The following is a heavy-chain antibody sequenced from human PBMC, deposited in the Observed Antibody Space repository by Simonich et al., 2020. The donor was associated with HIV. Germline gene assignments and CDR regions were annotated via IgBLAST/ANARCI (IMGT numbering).Heavy chain of an antibody. CDR2: ISYDGSNK. V-gene: IGHV3-30*07. Sequence: QVQLVESGGGVVQPGRSLRLSCAASGFTFSSYAMHWGRQAPGKGLEWVAVISYDGSNKYYADSVKGRFTISRANSKNTLYLQMNSLRAEDTAVYYCASGGSISSVWADDYWGQGTLVTVSS. CDR3: ASGGSISSVWADDY. D-gene: IGHD3-16*01. CDR1: GFTFSSYA. J-gene: IGHJ4*02.